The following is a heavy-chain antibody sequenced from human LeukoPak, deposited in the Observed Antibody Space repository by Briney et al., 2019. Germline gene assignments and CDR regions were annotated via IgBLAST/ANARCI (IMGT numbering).Heavy chain of an antibody. CDR1: GGSISISSYY. V-gene: IGHV4-39*01. CDR3: AITGYSSSWADFDY. CDR2: IYYSGST. Sequence: PSETLSLTCTVSGGSISISSYYWGWIRQPPGKGLEWIGSIYYSGSTYYNPSLKSRVTISVDTSKNQFSLKLSSVTAADTAVYYCAITGYSSSWADFDYWGQGTLVTVSS. D-gene: IGHD6-13*01. J-gene: IGHJ4*02.